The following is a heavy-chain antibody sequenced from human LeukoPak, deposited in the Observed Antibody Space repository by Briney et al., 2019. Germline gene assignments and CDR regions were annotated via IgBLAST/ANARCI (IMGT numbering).Heavy chain of an antibody. J-gene: IGHJ2*01. CDR1: GGSFSGYY. V-gene: IGHV4-59*10. D-gene: IGHD3-22*01. Sequence: SETLSLTCAVYGGSFSGYYWSWIRQPPGKGLEWIGRIYSSGSIKCNPSLKSRVTMSVDTSENQVSLKLRSVTAADTAIYYCARIHRRADSSGYYYEDWYFDLWGRGTLVTVSS. CDR3: ARIHRRADSSGYYYEDWYFDL. CDR2: IYSSGSI.